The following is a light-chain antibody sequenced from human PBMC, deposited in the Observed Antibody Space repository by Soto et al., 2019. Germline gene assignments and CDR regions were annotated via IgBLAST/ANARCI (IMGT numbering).Light chain of an antibody. CDR3: QQTDSTPRA. V-gene: IGKV1-39*01. J-gene: IGKJ1*01. CDR2: AAS. Sequence: DIQMTQSPSSLSAFVGDRVTITCRATQSISRYLNWYQQKPGKAPKLLIYAASSLQSGVPSRFSGSGSGTDFTLTIRSLQPEDFATYYCQQTDSTPRAFGQGTKVEIK. CDR1: QSISRY.